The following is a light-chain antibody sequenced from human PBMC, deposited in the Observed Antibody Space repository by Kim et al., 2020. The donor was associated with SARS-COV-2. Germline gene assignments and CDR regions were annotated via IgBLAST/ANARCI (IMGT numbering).Light chain of an antibody. J-gene: IGLJ2*01. CDR2: EVN. CDR3: SSYAGGGVV. CDR1: SSDVGGYNY. Sequence: QSALTQPPSASGSPGQSVTISCTGTSSDVGGYNYVSWYQQHPGKAPKLMIYEVNKRPSGVPDRFSGSKSGNTASLTVSGLQAEDEADYYCSSYAGGGVVFGGGTQLTVL. V-gene: IGLV2-8*01.